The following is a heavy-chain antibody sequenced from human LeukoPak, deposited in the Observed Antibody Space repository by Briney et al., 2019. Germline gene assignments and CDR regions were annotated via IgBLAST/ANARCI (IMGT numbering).Heavy chain of an antibody. V-gene: IGHV1-2*02. D-gene: IGHD5-12*01. CDR1: VYTFTGYY. Sequence: EASVKVSCTSSVYTFTGYYMHWVRQAPGQGLEWMGWINPNSGGTNYAQKFHGRVTMTRDTSISTAYMELSRLRSDDTAVYYCARVKVQSGGYDTPIFDYWGQGTLVTVSS. CDR2: INPNSGGT. J-gene: IGHJ4*02. CDR3: ARVKVQSGGYDTPIFDY.